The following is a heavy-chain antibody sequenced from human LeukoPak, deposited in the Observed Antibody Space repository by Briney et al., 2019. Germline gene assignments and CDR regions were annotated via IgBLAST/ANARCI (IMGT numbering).Heavy chain of an antibody. Sequence: PGGSLRLSCAASGVIFTNAWMSWVRQAPGKGLEWVGRIKSKTGGGTTDYAAPVKGRFTISRDDLKNTLSLEMNSLKTEDTAVYHSTTGSGSYGTWGQGTMVTVSS. CDR3: TTGSGSYGT. CDR2: IKSKTGGGTT. V-gene: IGHV3-15*01. CDR1: GVIFTNAW. D-gene: IGHD1-26*01. J-gene: IGHJ3*01.